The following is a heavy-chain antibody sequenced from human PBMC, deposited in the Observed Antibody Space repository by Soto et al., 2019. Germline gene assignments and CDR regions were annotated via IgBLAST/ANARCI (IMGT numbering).Heavy chain of an antibody. D-gene: IGHD3-3*01. V-gene: IGHV3-7*01. CDR3: ARGDDLWSGYYTDAFDI. CDR1: GFTFSSYW. J-gene: IGHJ3*02. Sequence: PGGSLRLSCAASGFTFSSYWMSWVRQAPGKGLEWVANIKQDGSEKYYVDSVKGRFTISRDNAKNSLYLQMNSLRAEDTAVYYCARGDDLWSGYYTDAFDIGGQGTMVTVSS. CDR2: IKQDGSEK.